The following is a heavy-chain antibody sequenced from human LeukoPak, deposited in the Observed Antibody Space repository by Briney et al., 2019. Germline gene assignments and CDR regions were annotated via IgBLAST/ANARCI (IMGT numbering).Heavy chain of an antibody. CDR2: ISSSSSYI. CDR3: ARGYCSGGTCYSPAYPDAFDI. V-gene: IGHV3-21*01. J-gene: IGHJ3*02. D-gene: IGHD2-15*01. Sequence: GGSLRLSCAASGFTFSSYSMNWVRQAPGKGLEWVSSISSSSSYIYYAESVKGRFTISRDNAKKSLYLQMNSLRAEDTAVYYCARGYCSGGTCYSPAYPDAFDIWGQGTMVTVSS. CDR1: GFTFSSYS.